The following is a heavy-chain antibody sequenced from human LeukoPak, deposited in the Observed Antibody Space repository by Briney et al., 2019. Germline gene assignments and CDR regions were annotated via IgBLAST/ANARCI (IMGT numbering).Heavy chain of an antibody. D-gene: IGHD3-3*01. V-gene: IGHV3-21*06. CDR1: GFTFSSYS. CDR3: VRAPLDFWSGYYIRGYYFDL. J-gene: IGHJ4*02. CDR2: ISSSSNYI. Sequence: GGSLRLSCAASGFTFSSYSMNWVRQAPGKGLEWVSSISSSSNYIYYADSVKGRFTISRDNVKNSVNLQMNSLRADDTALYYCVRAPLDFWSGYYIRGYYFDLWGQGTLVTVSS.